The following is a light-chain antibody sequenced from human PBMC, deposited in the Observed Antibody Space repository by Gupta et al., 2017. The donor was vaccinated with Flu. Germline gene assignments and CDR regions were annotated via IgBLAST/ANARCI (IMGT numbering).Light chain of an antibody. CDR3: RQALHTEFT. CDR2: LGS. J-gene: IGKJ3*01. V-gene: IGKV2-28*01. CDR1: QSRLHSDGFNY. Sequence: VTPGEPASISCRSSQSRLHSDGFNYLDWYLQKPGQSPQLLIYLGSNRASGVPDRFNGSVSGTDFTLDISKVEAEDVGIYYCRQALHTEFTFGHGTKVDIK.